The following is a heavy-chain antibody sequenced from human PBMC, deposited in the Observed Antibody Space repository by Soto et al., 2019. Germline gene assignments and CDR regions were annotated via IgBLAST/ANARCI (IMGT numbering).Heavy chain of an antibody. CDR1: GGTFSSYS. CDR2: IIPIFGTA. CDR3: ARGKFATITGPDAFDI. Sequence: SVKVSCKASGGTFSSYSISWVRQAPGQGLEWMGGIIPIFGTANYAQKFQGRVTITADESTSTAYMELSSLRSEDTAVYYCARGKFATITGPDAFDIWGQGTMVTVSS. V-gene: IGHV1-69*13. D-gene: IGHD5-12*01. J-gene: IGHJ3*02.